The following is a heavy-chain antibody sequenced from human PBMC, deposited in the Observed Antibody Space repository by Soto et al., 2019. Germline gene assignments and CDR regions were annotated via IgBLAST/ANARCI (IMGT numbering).Heavy chain of an antibody. CDR3: ATGRRSDLQVGLVDS. Sequence: QVHLVQSGAEVKRPGSSVKVSCKASGGTFTSNSVNWVRQAPGQGLEWMGRVIPILEMTNYAQKFQGRVTITADTSTGTVYMELNSLRSEDTAIYYCATGRRSDLQVGLVDSWGQGTLVTVSA. CDR1: GGTFTSNS. J-gene: IGHJ4*02. CDR2: VIPILEMT. D-gene: IGHD3-16*01. V-gene: IGHV1-69*02.